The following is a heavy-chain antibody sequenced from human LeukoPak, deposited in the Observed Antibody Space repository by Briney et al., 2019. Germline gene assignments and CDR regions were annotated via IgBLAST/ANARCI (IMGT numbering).Heavy chain of an antibody. J-gene: IGHJ2*01. CDR1: GYRFTSTY. Sequence: ASVKVSCKASGYRFTSTYMHWVRQAPGQGLEWMGLINPTGTYTKYAQKFQGRVSMTRDTSTSTDYMELRSLTPEDSAVYYCARDQSGSTTVTVTTDYWYFDVWGRGTLVTVSS. CDR3: ARDQSGSTTVTVTTDYWYFDV. CDR2: INPTGTYT. V-gene: IGHV1-46*01. D-gene: IGHD4-17*01.